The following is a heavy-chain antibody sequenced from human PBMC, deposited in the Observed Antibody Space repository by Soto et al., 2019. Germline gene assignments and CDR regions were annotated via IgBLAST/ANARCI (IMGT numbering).Heavy chain of an antibody. CDR3: ARGGGYRGSIRCHTYYFDY. J-gene: IGHJ4*02. Sequence: PSETLSLTCTVSGDSISSGGNYWSWIRQPPGEGLEWIAYTHYSGSVNYNPSLKSRVTMSVDTSKNQVSLRLNSVTAADTAFYYCARGGGYRGSIRCHTYYFDYWGQGHLVTVSS. D-gene: IGHD2-2*02. CDR1: GDSISSGGNY. V-gene: IGHV4-61*08. CDR2: THYSGSV.